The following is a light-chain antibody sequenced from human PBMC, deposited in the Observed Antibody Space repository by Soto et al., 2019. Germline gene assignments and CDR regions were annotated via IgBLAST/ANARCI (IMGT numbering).Light chain of an antibody. V-gene: IGKV1-39*01. Sequence: IQMTQSPSSLSASVGDRVTITCRASQSISSYLTWYQQKPGKAPKLLLYAASSLQSGVPSRFSGSGSGTDFTLTISSLQPEDCATYYCQQSYSTPPWTFGQGTKVEIK. CDR2: AAS. CDR3: QQSYSTPPWT. J-gene: IGKJ1*01. CDR1: QSISSY.